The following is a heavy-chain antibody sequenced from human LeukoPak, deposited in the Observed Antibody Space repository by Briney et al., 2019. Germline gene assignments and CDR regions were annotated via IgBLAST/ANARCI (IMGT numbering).Heavy chain of an antibody. V-gene: IGHV3-7*01. D-gene: IGHD2-15*01. Sequence: GGSLRLSCAASGFTVRSNYMSWVRQAPGKGLEWVANIKRDGSEKYYVDSVKGRFTISRDNAKNSLYLQMNSLRAEDTAVYYCARAGYCSGGSCYGVDYWGQGTLVTVSS. J-gene: IGHJ4*02. CDR1: GFTVRSNY. CDR3: ARAGYCSGGSCYGVDY. CDR2: IKRDGSEK.